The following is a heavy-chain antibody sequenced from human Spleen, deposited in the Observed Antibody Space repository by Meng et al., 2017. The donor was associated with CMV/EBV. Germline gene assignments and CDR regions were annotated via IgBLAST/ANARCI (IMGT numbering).Heavy chain of an antibody. CDR3: ARREGATNTYYYYYVMDV. CDR2: MNPNSGAA. V-gene: IGHV1-2*02. Sequence: ASAKVSCKASGYTFSDYYMHWVRQAPGQGLEWMGWMNPNSGAAKYAQKFQGRVTMTRDTSLSTAYMELSGLTSDDTAVYYCARREGATNTYYYYYVMDVWGQGTTVTVS. CDR1: GYTFSDYY. J-gene: IGHJ6*02. D-gene: IGHD1-26*01.